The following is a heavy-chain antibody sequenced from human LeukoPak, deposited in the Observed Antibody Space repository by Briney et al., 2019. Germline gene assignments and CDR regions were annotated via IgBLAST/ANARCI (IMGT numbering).Heavy chain of an antibody. CDR2: IRYDGSNK. J-gene: IGHJ1*01. V-gene: IGHV3-30*02. D-gene: IGHD3-22*01. Sequence: GGSLRLSCAASGFTFSSYGMHWVRQAPGKGLEWVAFIRYDGSNKYYADSVKGRFTISRDNSKNTLYLQMNSLRAEDTAVYDCAKGGNYYDSSGYYYRGYFQHWGQGTLATVSS. CDR3: AKGGNYYDSSGYYYRGYFQH. CDR1: GFTFSSYG.